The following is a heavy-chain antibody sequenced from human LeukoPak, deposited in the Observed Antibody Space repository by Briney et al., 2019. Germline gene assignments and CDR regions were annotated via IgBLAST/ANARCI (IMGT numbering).Heavy chain of an antibody. Sequence: GASVKVSRKASGGTFSSYAISWVRQAPGQGLEWMGRIIPILGIANYAQKFQGRVTITADKSTSTAYMELSSLRSEDTAVYYCARAEWTYYYDSSPNDYWGQGTLVTVSS. D-gene: IGHD3-22*01. V-gene: IGHV1-69*04. J-gene: IGHJ4*02. CDR1: GGTFSSYA. CDR3: ARAEWTYYYDSSPNDY. CDR2: IIPILGIA.